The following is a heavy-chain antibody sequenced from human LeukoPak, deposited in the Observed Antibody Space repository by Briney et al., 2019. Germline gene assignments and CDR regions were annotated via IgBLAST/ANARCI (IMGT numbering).Heavy chain of an antibody. CDR2: INSNGGST. J-gene: IGHJ6*02. CDR3: VKGRATVTTRYYFYGMDV. Sequence: PGGSLRLSCSVSGFTFSAYAMHWVRQAPGKGLEFLSSINSNGGSTYHADSVKGRFTISRDNSKNTLYLQMSSLRAEDTAVYYRVKGRATVTTRYYFYGMDVWGQGTTVTVSS. V-gene: IGHV3-64D*09. D-gene: IGHD4-17*01. CDR1: GFTFSAYA.